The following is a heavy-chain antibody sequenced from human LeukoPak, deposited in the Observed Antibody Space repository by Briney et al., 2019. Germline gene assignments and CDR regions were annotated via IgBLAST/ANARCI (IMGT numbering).Heavy chain of an antibody. D-gene: IGHD5-24*01. CDR2: ISAYNGNT. J-gene: IGHJ3*02. CDR3: ARASVEMATDDAFDI. CDR1: GYTFTSYG. Sequence: ASVTVSCKASGYTFTSYGISWVRQAPGQGLERMGWISAYNGNTNYAQKLQGRVTMTTDTSTSTAYMELRSLRSDDTAVYYCARASVEMATDDAFDIWGQGTMVTVSS. V-gene: IGHV1-18*01.